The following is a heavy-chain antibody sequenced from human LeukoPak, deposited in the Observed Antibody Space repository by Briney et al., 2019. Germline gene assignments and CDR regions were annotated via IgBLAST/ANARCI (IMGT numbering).Heavy chain of an antibody. CDR2: ISWNSGSI. V-gene: IGHV3-9*01. D-gene: IGHD5-24*01. CDR3: AKCRDGHIDPFDN. Sequence: PGGSLRLSCAASGFTFDDYAMHWVRQAPGKGLEWVSGISWNSGSIGYADSVKGRFTISRDNAKNSLYLQMNSLRAEDTALYYCAKCRDGHIDPFDNWGQGTLVTVSS. J-gene: IGHJ4*02. CDR1: GFTFDDYA.